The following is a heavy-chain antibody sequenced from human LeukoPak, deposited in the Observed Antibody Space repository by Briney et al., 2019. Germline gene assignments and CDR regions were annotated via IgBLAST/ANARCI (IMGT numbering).Heavy chain of an antibody. V-gene: IGHV4-59*08. CDR1: GGSISTYY. Sequence: SETLSLTCTVSGGSISTYYWNWIRQSPGKGLEWIGYIYYSGNTNYNPSLKSRVTISVDTSKNQFSLKLSSVTAADTAVYYCARVNPTWIQLWAFDYWGQGTLVIVSS. D-gene: IGHD5-18*01. CDR3: ARVNPTWIQLWAFDY. J-gene: IGHJ4*02. CDR2: IYYSGNT.